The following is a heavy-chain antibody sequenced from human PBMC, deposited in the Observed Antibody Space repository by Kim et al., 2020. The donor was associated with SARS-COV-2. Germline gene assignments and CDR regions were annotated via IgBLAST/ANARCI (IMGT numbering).Heavy chain of an antibody. V-gene: IGHV7-4-1*02. CDR2: TNTNTGNP. CDR1: GYSLTEYH. CDR3: TRDRYGQGGFDY. J-gene: IGHJ4*02. Sequence: ASVKVSCKASGYSLTEYHMNWLRQAPGQGVEWMGWTNTNTGNPTYAQGFRGRFVFSLDTSVNTAYLQISSLEAEDTAVYYCTRDRYGQGGFDYLGQGTLV. D-gene: IGHD3-10*02.